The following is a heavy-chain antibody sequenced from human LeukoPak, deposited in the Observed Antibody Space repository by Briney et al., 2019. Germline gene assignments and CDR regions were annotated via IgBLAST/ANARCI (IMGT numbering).Heavy chain of an antibody. D-gene: IGHD2-2*01. CDR3: ARGPYCSSTSCYSPYYSYYMDV. Sequence: GESLKISCKGSGYSFTNYWIGWVRQLPGKGLEWMEIIYPGDSNTRYSPSFQGQVTISADKAITTAYLQWSSLKASDTAMYYCARGPYCSSTSCYSPYYSYYMDVWGKGTTVTVS. J-gene: IGHJ6*03. CDR2: IYPGDSNT. V-gene: IGHV5-51*01. CDR1: GYSFTNYW.